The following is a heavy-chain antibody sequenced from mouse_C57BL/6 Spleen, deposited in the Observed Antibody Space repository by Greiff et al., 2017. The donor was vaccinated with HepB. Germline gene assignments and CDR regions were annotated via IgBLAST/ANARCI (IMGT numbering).Heavy chain of an antibody. D-gene: IGHD1-1*01. J-gene: IGHJ1*03. Sequence: VQLQQPGAELVRPGTSVKLSCKASGYTFTSYWMHWVKQRPGQGLEWIGVIDPSDSYTNYNQKFKGKATLTVDTSSSTAYMQLSSLTSEDSAVYYCARPTTVGEDWYFDVWGTGTTVTVSS. V-gene: IGHV1-59*01. CDR3: ARPTTVGEDWYFDV. CDR2: IDPSDSYT. CDR1: GYTFTSYW.